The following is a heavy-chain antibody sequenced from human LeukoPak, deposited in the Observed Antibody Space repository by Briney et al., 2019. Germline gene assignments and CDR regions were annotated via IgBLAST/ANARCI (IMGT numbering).Heavy chain of an antibody. Sequence: GGSLRLSCAASGFTLSTYWMNWVRQAPGKGLEWVATIKQDGSEKYYVDSVKGRFTISRDNAKNSLYLQMNSLRAEDTAVYYCARVSLEVVTAAPDAFDIWGQGTMVTVSS. V-gene: IGHV3-7*01. CDR1: GFTLSTYW. CDR3: ARVSLEVVTAAPDAFDI. D-gene: IGHD2-21*02. CDR2: IKQDGSEK. J-gene: IGHJ3*02.